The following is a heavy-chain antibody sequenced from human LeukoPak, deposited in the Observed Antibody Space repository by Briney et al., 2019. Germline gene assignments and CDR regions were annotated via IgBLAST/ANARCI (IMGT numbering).Heavy chain of an antibody. D-gene: IGHD3-9*01. Sequence: SETLSLTCAVYGGSFSGYYWSWIRQPPGKGLKWIGKINHSGSTNYNPSLKSRVTISVDTSKNQFSLKLSSVTAADTAVYYCVRANYDILTGYSYYFDYWGQGTLVTVSS. CDR1: GGSFSGYY. CDR2: INHSGST. V-gene: IGHV4-34*01. CDR3: VRANYDILTGYSYYFDY. J-gene: IGHJ4*02.